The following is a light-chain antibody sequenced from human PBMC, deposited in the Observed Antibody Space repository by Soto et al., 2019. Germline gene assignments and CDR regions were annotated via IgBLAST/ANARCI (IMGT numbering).Light chain of an antibody. CDR1: NVGRLE. V-gene: IGLV1-44*01. J-gene: IGLJ2*01. CDR2: TTS. CDR3: SSWDDSLSGVV. Sequence: QSVVTQPPSVSGTPGQGVIISCSNVGRLEVSWYQQVPGMAPKLLIHTTSQRPSGVPDRFSASKSGTSASLAIRGLQSDDEADYFCSSWDDSLSGVVFGRGTKLTVL.